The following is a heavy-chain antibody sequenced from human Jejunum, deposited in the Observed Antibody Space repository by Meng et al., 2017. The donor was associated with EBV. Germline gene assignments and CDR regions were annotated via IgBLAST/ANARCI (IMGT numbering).Heavy chain of an antibody. J-gene: IGHJ4*02. Sequence: QLHLQESGPRLVKPSETLSVTCDVSGASPSSGHWWSWVRQPPGKGLEWIGEHGGTRNYNPSLRSRVTISLDYSKNQFSLTLSSVTAADTAVYYCATFNSGSYKYHFDHWGRGILVTVSS. CDR3: ATFNSGSYKYHFDH. CDR2: HGGTR. V-gene: IGHV4-4*02. D-gene: IGHD6-19*01. CDR1: GASPSSGHW.